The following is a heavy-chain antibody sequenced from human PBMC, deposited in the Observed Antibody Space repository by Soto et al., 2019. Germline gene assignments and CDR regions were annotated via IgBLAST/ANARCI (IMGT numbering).Heavy chain of an antibody. CDR1: GGTFSSYA. Sequence: QVQLVQSGAEVKKPGSSVKVSCKASGGTFSSYAISWVRQAPGQGLEWMGGIIPIFGTANYAQKFQGRVTITADESTSTAHMELGSLRSEDTAVYYCARSRVTYYYDRSAFDIWGQGTMVTVSS. D-gene: IGHD3-22*01. CDR3: ARSRVTYYYDRSAFDI. J-gene: IGHJ3*02. CDR2: IIPIFGTA. V-gene: IGHV1-69*01.